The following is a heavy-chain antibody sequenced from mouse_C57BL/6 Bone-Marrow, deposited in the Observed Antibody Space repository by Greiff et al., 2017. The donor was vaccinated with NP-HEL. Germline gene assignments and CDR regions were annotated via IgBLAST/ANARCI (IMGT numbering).Heavy chain of an antibody. V-gene: IGHV5-16*01. CDR1: GFTFSDYY. Sequence: EVHLVESEGGLVQPGSSMKLSCTASGFTFSDYYMAWVRQVPEKGLEWVANINYDGSSTYYLDSLKSRFIISRDNAKNILYLQMSSLKSEDTATYYCARAYDYRYFDVWGTGTTVTVSS. J-gene: IGHJ1*03. D-gene: IGHD2-3*01. CDR2: INYDGSST. CDR3: ARAYDYRYFDV.